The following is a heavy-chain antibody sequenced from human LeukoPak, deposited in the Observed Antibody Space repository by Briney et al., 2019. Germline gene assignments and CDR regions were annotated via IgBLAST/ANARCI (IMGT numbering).Heavy chain of an antibody. D-gene: IGHD1-1*01. CDR2: ISVNGGSK. CDR1: GFTFSSYL. J-gene: IGHJ6*03. Sequence: GGSLTLACTVSGFTFSSYLMVRVPQAPGKGLEFVSGISVNGGSKYYADSVEGRFTVSRDSSKNTLFLQLGSLRPDDTAVYYCARPRAPYNNHHSHFYMDAWGKGTTVVVSS. V-gene: IGHV3-64*02. CDR3: ARPRAPYNNHHSHFYMDA.